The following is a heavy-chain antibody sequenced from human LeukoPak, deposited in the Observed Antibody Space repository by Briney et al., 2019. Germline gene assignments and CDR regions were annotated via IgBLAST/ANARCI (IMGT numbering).Heavy chain of an antibody. CDR2: ISTNKGNT. V-gene: IGHV1-18*01. D-gene: IGHD2-8*01. J-gene: IGHJ5*02. CDR3: VRDIQWRFDP. Sequence: ASVKVSCKASGYIFTSYGISWVRQAPGQGLEWMGWISTNKGNTNYAQRLQGRVTMTTDTSTSTAYMELRSLRSDDTAIYYCVRDIQWRFDPWGQGTLVTVSS. CDR1: GYIFTSYG.